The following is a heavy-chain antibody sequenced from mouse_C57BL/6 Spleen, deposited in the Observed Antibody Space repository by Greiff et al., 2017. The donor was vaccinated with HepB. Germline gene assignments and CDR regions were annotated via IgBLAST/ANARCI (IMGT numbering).Heavy chain of an antibody. J-gene: IGHJ1*03. CDR1: GYTFTDYY. CDR3: ARWTVVADWYFDV. CDR2: INPNNGGT. V-gene: IGHV1-26*01. Sequence: VQLQQSGPELVKPGASVKISCKASGYTFTDYYMNWVKQSHGKSLEWIGDINPNNGGTSYNQKFKGKATLTVDKSSSTAYMELRSLTSEDSAVYYCARWTVVADWYFDVWGTGTTVTVSS. D-gene: IGHD1-1*01.